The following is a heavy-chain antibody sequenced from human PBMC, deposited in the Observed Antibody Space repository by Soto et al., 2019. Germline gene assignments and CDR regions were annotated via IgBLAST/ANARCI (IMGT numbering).Heavy chain of an antibody. V-gene: IGHV4-59*01. CDR3: ARGRRRIDS. J-gene: IGHJ4*02. CDR1: GGSISTYY. CDR2: IYYSGSN. Sequence: QVQLQESGPGLVKPSETLSLSCTVSGGSISTYYWSWIRQPPGKGLEWIGYIYYSGSNTYNPSLKSRVTISIDTSKNQFSLKLSSVTAADTAVYYCARGRRRIDSWGQGTLVTVSS.